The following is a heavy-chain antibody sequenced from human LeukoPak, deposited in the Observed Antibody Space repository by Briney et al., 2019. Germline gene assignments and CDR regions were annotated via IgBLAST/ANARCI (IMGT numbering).Heavy chain of an antibody. CDR1: GFTFSSYA. CDR2: VSYDGSNK. Sequence: GRSLRPSCAASGFTFSSYAMHWVRQAPGKGPEWVAVVSYDGSNKYYADSVKGRFTISRDNSKNTLYLQMNSLRAEDTAVYYCARDLDYWGQGTLVTVSS. J-gene: IGHJ4*02. V-gene: IGHV3-30*01. CDR3: ARDLDY.